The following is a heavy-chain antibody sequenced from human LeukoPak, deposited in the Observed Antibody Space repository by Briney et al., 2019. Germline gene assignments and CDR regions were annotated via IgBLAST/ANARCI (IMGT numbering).Heavy chain of an antibody. V-gene: IGHV3-23*01. Sequence: GGSLRLSCAASGFPFSSYAMIWVRQAPGKGLEWVSLISGSAGSTYYADSVKGRFTISRDNSKNTLYLQMNSLRAEDTAVYYCAKGGDDYYYYFYYGMDVWGQGTTVTVSS. CDR2: ISGSAGST. CDR1: GFPFSSYA. CDR3: AKGGDDYYYYFYYGMDV. D-gene: IGHD1-26*01. J-gene: IGHJ6*02.